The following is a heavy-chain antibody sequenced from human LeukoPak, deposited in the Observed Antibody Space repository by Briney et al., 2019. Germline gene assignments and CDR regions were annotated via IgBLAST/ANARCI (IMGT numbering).Heavy chain of an antibody. Sequence: SETLSLTCIVSGVSISSYYWSWIRQPPGKGLEWIGYIYYSGSTNYNPSLKSRVTISVDTSKNQFSLKLSSVTAADTAVYYWAREPRGYYYMDVWGKGTTVTVSS. D-gene: IGHD1-14*01. J-gene: IGHJ6*03. CDR3: AREPRGYYYMDV. V-gene: IGHV4-59*01. CDR1: GVSISSYY. CDR2: IYYSGST.